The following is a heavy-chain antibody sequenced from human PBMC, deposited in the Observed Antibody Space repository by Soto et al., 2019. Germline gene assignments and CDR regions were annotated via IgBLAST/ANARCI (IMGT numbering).Heavy chain of an antibody. CDR3: ARGVAGSGFDL. CDR1: GDSVSSNTAA. Sequence: PTLSLTCAISGDSVSSNTAAWNWIRSSPSRGLEWLGRTYYRSNWRHDYAVSVKSRITVNPDTSKNHFSLQLNSVTPLDTAVYYCARGVAGSGFDLWGQGTLVTGSS. V-gene: IGHV6-1*01. CDR2: TYYRSNWRH. D-gene: IGHD6-19*01. J-gene: IGHJ4*02.